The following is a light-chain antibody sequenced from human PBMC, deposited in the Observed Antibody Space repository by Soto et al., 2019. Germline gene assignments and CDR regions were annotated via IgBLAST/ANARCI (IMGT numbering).Light chain of an antibody. CDR1: QDISNF. CDR2: DAS. V-gene: IGKV1-33*01. Sequence: DIQMTQSPSSLSASVGDRVTITCQASQDISNFLNWYQQKPGKAPKLLIYDASNLETGVPSRFSGSGSGTDFTFTISSLQPEVIATYYCQQYDNLPPFTFGPGTKLDIE. CDR3: QQYDNLPPFT. J-gene: IGKJ3*01.